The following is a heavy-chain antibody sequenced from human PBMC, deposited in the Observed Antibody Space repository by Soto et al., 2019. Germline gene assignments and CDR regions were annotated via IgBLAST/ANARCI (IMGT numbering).Heavy chain of an antibody. D-gene: IGHD3-22*01. Sequence: GESLKISCKGSGYSFTSYWISWVRQMPGKGLEWMGRIDPSDSDTRYSPSFQGQVTISADKSITTAYLQWSSLKASDTAMYYCARVYYYDSSGYYNWFDPWGQGSLVTVSS. CDR2: IDPSDSDT. J-gene: IGHJ5*02. CDR3: ARVYYYDSSGYYNWFDP. V-gene: IGHV5-10-1*04. CDR1: GYSFTSYW.